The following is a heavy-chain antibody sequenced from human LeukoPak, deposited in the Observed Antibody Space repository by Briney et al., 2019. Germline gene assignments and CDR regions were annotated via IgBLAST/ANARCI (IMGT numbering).Heavy chain of an antibody. CDR1: GFTFSSYA. D-gene: IGHD3-10*01. J-gene: IGHJ4*02. CDR2: LSSDGSKK. CDR3: ARERLRGVAPDY. V-gene: IGHV3-30*14. Sequence: PGRSLRLSCAASGFTFSSYAMYWVRQAPGKGLEWVAVLSSDGSKKYYADSVQGRFTISRDSSKNTLYLQMNSLRAGDTAVYYCARERLRGVAPDYWGQGTLVTVSS.